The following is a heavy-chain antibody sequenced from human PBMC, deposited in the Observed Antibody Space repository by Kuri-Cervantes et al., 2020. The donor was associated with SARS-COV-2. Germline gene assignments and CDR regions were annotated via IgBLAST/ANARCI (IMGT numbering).Heavy chain of an antibody. V-gene: IGHV4-61*02. D-gene: IGHD2-2*01. J-gene: IGHJ5*02. CDR1: GGSISSSSYY. CDR3: AREETDIVVVPAAMNWLDP. Sequence: SETLSLTCTVSGGSISSSSYYWSWIRQPAGKGLEWIGRIYTSGSTNYNPSLKSRVTMSVDTSKNQFSLKLSSVTAADTAVYHCAREETDIVVVPAAMNWLDPWGQGTLVTVSS. CDR2: IYTSGST.